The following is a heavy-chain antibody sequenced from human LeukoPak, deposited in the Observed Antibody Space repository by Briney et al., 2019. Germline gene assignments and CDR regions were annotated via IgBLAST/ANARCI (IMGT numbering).Heavy chain of an antibody. D-gene: IGHD1-26*01. J-gene: IGHJ3*02. CDR3: ARTQSVGATPDAAFDI. CDR1: GASINSSSYY. CDR2: IYYSGST. V-gene: IGHV4-39*07. Sequence: NPSETLSLTCTVSGASINSSSYYWGWIRQPPGKGLEWIGSIYYSGSTYYNPSLKSRVTISVDTSKNQFSLKLSSVTAADTAVYYCARTQSVGATPDAAFDIWGQGTMVTVSS.